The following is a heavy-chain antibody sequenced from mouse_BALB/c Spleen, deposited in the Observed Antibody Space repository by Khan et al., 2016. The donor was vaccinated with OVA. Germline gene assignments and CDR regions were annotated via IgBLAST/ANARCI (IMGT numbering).Heavy chain of an antibody. V-gene: IGHV1-77*01. D-gene: IGHD1-2*01. CDR1: GYTFTDYY. CDR3: ARRNYFGYTFAY. J-gene: IGHJ3*01. CDR2: ISPGSGDT. Sequence: VQLQQSGAELARPGASVKLSCKASGYTFTDYYINWVKQRTGQGLEWIGEISPGSGDTYYNERFKGKATLTADKSSSTAYMQLSSLTSEASSVYFGARRNYFGYTFAYWGQGTRVTVSA.